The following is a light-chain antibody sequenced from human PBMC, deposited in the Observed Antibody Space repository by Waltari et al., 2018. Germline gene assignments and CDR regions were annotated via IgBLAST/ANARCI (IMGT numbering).Light chain of an antibody. Sequence: QPVLTQPPSSSASPGESARLTCTLPSDINVGDFNIYWYQQTPGSPPRFLLYYNSDSEKAQGSGVPSRFSGSKDASANAGILLISGLQSEDEADCYCMFWQSNVWVFGGGTKLTVL. CDR1: SDINVGDFN. V-gene: IGLV5-37*01. J-gene: IGLJ3*02. CDR2: YNSDSEK. CDR3: MFWQSNVWV.